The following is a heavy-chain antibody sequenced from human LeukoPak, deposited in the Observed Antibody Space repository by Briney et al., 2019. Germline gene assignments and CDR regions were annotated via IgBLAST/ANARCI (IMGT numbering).Heavy chain of an antibody. D-gene: IGHD3-22*01. Sequence: GGSLRLSCAASGLTFSSYSMSWVRQAPGKGLEWVSPISGSGGSTYYADSVKGRFTISRDNSKNTLYLQMNSLRAEDTAVDYCANQGSGIGVVPIDYWGQGTLVTVSS. V-gene: IGHV3-23*01. J-gene: IGHJ4*02. CDR3: ANQGSGIGVVPIDY. CDR1: GLTFSSYS. CDR2: ISGSGGST.